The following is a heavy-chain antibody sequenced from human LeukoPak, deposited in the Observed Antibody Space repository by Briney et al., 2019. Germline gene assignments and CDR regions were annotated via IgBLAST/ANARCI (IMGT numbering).Heavy chain of an antibody. Sequence: SETLSLTCTVSGGSVSSGSYYWSWIRQPPGKGLEWIGYIYYSGSTNYNPSLKSRVTISVDTSKNQFSLKLGSVTAADTAVYYCARYEVVTPCGMDVWGQGTTVTVSS. J-gene: IGHJ6*02. V-gene: IGHV4-61*01. CDR3: ARYEVVTPCGMDV. D-gene: IGHD3-22*01. CDR2: IYYSGST. CDR1: GGSVSSGSYY.